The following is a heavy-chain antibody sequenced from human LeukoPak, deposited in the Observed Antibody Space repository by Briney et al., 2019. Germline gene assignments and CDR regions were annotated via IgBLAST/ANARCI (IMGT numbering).Heavy chain of an antibody. CDR3: AREAYYYGSGSPWYFDY. CDR1: GFTVSSNY. J-gene: IGHJ4*02. CDR2: IYSGGST. Sequence: GGSLRLSCAASGFTVSSNYMSWVRQAPGKGLEWVSVIYSGGSTYYADSVKGRFTISRDNSKNTLYLQMNSLRDEDTAVYYCAREAYYYGSGSPWYFDYWGQGTLVTVSS. D-gene: IGHD3-10*01. V-gene: IGHV3-66*01.